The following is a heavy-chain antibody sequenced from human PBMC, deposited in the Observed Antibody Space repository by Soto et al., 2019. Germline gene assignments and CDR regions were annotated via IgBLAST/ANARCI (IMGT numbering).Heavy chain of an antibody. CDR1: GGSIHSYC. CDR2: IFDSGNA. J-gene: IGHJ4*02. CDR3: ARHRRTTVAKFYFDN. D-gene: IGHD4-4*01. Sequence: QVQLQESGPGLVKPSETLSLTCTVSGGSIHSYCWSWIRQPPGKGLEWIAYIFDSGNANYNPSLKSRVTISVDTSKNQFSLKLTSVTAADTAVYYCARHRRTTVAKFYFDNWGQGALVTVSS. V-gene: IGHV4-59*08.